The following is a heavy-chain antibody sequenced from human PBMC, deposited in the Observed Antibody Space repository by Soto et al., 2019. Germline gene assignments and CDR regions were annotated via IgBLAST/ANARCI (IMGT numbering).Heavy chain of an antibody. V-gene: IGHV4-59*01. CDR2: IYNSGST. J-gene: IGHJ6*02. CDR3: ARARITMVREVIKYNMDV. Sequence: QVQLQESGPGLVKPSETLSLTCTVSGGSISSYYWSWIRRPPGKGLEWIGYIYNSGSTHSNPSLQSRVTISVDTSKNQFSLKLSSVTAADTGIYYCARARITMVREVIKYNMDVWGQGTTFIVSS. D-gene: IGHD3-10*01. CDR1: GGSISSYY.